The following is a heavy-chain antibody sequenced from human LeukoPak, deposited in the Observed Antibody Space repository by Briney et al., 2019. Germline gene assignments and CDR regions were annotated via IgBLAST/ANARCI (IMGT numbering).Heavy chain of an antibody. J-gene: IGHJ3*02. CDR1: GVSISSSNSY. D-gene: IGHD6-13*01. Sequence: SETLSLTCAVSGVSISSSNSYWGWIRQPPGKGLEWIGSIYYSGNTYYNASLKSRVTISVDTSKNQFSLKLSSVTAADTAVYYCAGYSSSWYEDDAFDIWGQGTMVTVSS. CDR2: IYYSGNT. V-gene: IGHV4-39*07. CDR3: AGYSSSWYEDDAFDI.